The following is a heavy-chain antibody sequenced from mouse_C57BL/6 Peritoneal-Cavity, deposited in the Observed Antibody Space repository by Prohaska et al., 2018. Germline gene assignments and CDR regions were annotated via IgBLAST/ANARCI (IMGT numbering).Heavy chain of an antibody. D-gene: IGHD1-1*01. CDR2: IDPANGNT. Sequence: EWIGRIDPANGNTKYAPKFQGKATITADTSSNTAYLQLSSLTSEDTAIYYCARGFYYGSSYDVLYYFDYWGQGTTLTVSS. V-gene: IGHV14-3*01. J-gene: IGHJ2*01. CDR3: ARGFYYGSSYDVLYYFDY.